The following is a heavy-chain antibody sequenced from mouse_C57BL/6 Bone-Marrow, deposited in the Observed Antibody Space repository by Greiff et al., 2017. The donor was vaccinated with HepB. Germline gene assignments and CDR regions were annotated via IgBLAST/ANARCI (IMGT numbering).Heavy chain of an antibody. Sequence: EVQLQQSGAELVKPGASVKLSCTASGFNIKDYYMHWVKQRTEQGLEWIGRIDPEDGETKYAPNFQGKATITADTSSNTAYLQLSSLTSEDTAVYYCASRYYYGSRAYFDYWGQGTTLTVSS. CDR2: IDPEDGET. D-gene: IGHD1-1*01. CDR3: ASRYYYGSRAYFDY. CDR1: GFNIKDYY. V-gene: IGHV14-2*01. J-gene: IGHJ2*01.